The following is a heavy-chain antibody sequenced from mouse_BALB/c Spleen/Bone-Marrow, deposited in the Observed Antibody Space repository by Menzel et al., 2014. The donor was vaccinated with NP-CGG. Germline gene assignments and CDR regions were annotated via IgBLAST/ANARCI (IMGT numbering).Heavy chain of an antibody. CDR2: IYPGNSDT. D-gene: IGHD2-3*01. CDR3: TRRWLLHGFYAMDY. J-gene: IGHJ4*01. Sequence: VQLQQSGTVLARPGASVKMSCKASGYSFTSYWMHWVKQRPGQGLEWIGAIYPGNSDTSYNQKFKGKAKLTAVTSASTAYVELSSLTNEDSAVYYCTRRWLLHGFYAMDYWGQGTSVTVSS. V-gene: IGHV1-5*01. CDR1: GYSFTSYW.